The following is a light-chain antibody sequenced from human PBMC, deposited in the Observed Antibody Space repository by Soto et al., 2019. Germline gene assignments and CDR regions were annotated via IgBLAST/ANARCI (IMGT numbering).Light chain of an antibody. V-gene: IGLV2-14*01. CDR1: SNDVGGYNY. Sequence: QSVLTQPASVSGSPGQSITISCTGTSNDVGGYNYVSWYQHHPGKAPKLMIYEVSDRPSGVSNRFSGSKSGNTASLSISGLQAEDEADYHCSSYSSGSTLYVFGTGTKVTVL. CDR3: SSYSSGSTLYV. J-gene: IGLJ1*01. CDR2: EVS.